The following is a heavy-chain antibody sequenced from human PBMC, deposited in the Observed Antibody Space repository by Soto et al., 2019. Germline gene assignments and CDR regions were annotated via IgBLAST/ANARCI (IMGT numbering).Heavy chain of an antibody. CDR2: IIPNLGIA. J-gene: IGHJ4*02. Sequence: ASVKVSCKASGYTFTSDGISWVRQAPGQGLEWMGRIIPNLGIANYAQKFQGRVTITADKSTSTAYMELSSLRSEDTAVYYCARDEGLRKMHFDYWGQGTLVTVSS. V-gene: IGHV1-69*04. D-gene: IGHD3-16*01. CDR3: ARDEGLRKMHFDY. CDR1: GYTFTSDG.